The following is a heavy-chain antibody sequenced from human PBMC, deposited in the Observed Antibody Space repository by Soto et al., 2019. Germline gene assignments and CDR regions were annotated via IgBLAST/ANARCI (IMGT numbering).Heavy chain of an antibody. CDR3: ARAPSWTYCGGVGYSFGVDI. D-gene: IGHD2-21*01. CDR1: GYTFTSYG. CDR2: ISAYNGNT. J-gene: IGHJ3*02. V-gene: IGHV1-18*01. Sequence: ASVKVSCKASGYTFTSYGISWVRQAPGQGLEWMGWISAYNGNTNYAQKLQGRVTMTTDTSTSTAYMELRSLRSDDTAVYYCARAPSWTYCGGVGYSFGVDIWGQGTMVTVSS.